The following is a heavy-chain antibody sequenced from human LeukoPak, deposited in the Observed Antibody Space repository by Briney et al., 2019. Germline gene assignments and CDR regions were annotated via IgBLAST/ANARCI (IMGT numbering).Heavy chain of an antibody. CDR2: ISYDGSNK. V-gene: IGHV3-30-3*01. CDR3: ARSDSVVTAIWYFQH. D-gene: IGHD2-21*02. J-gene: IGHJ1*01. Sequence: PGGSLRLSCAASGFTFSSYAMHWVRQAPGKGLEWVAVISYDGSNKYYAGSVKGRFTISRDNSKNTLYLQMNSLRAEDTAVYYCARSDSVVTAIWYFQHWGQGTLVTVSS. CDR1: GFTFSSYA.